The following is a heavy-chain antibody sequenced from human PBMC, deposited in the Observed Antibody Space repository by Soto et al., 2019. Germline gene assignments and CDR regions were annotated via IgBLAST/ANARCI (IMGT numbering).Heavy chain of an antibody. V-gene: IGHV3-30*03. CDR1: GFTFSDYC. Sequence: LRLSCEGPGFTFSDYCLHWVRQAPCKGLEWVAMISYDGSDRYYRDSVQGRFTISRDDSKNTVFLQMNSLRTEDTAMYYCARSTYCNGGSCYPQYWGPGTLVTVSS. CDR3: ARSTYCNGGSCYPQY. D-gene: IGHD2-15*01. J-gene: IGHJ4*02. CDR2: ISYDGSDR.